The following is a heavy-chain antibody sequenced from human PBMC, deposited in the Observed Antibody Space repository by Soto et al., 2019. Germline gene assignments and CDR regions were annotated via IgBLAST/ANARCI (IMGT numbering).Heavy chain of an antibody. CDR1: GYIFTSYG. D-gene: IGHD3-22*01. CDR3: ARGGYYDSSGSRNYYYYGMNV. Sequence: ASVKVSCKASGYIFTSYGINWVRQAPGQGLEWLGWISAYDGNTNYAQILQGRVSMTTDTSTNTAYMELRSLRSDDTAMYYCARGGYYDSSGSRNYYYYGMNVWGQGTTVTVPS. V-gene: IGHV1-18*01. J-gene: IGHJ6*02. CDR2: ISAYDGNT.